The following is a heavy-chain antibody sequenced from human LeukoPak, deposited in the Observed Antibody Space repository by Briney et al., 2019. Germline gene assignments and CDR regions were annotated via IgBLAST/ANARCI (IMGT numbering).Heavy chain of an antibody. Sequence: GGSLRLSCAASGFTFNRDWMHWVRQAPGKGLVWVSRIISDGSITSYADSVKGRFTISRDNAKNTVYLQMNSLRAEDTAVYYCAREEVDITVDTTRAFDIWGQGTMVTVSS. J-gene: IGHJ3*02. V-gene: IGHV3-74*01. D-gene: IGHD5-12*01. CDR3: AREEVDITVDTTRAFDI. CDR1: GFTFNRDW. CDR2: IISDGSIT.